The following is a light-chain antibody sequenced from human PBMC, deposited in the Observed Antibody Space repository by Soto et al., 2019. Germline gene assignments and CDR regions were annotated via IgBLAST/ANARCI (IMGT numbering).Light chain of an antibody. CDR2: GAS. CDR3: HHYGYGADT. V-gene: IGKV3-20*01. CDR1: ESVRNNS. Sequence: ELLLTQSPGTLSLSPGERATLSCRASESVRNNSLAWYQQHPGQAPRLLIFGASSRATGIPDRFTGTGSGSDFSLTISRLEPDDSAVYFCHHYGYGADTFGQGTKLEI. J-gene: IGKJ2*01.